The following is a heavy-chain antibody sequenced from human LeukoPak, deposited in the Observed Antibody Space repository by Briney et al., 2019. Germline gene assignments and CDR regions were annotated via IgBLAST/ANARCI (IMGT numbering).Heavy chain of an antibody. CDR3: ARGDDSSGYPIDY. J-gene: IGHJ4*02. CDR1: GYTFTGYY. D-gene: IGHD3-22*01. CDR2: INPNSGGT. V-gene: IGHV1-2*02. Sequence: ASVKVSCKASGYTFTGYYMHWVRQAPGQGLEWMAWINPNSGGTNYAQKFQGRVTMTRDTSISTAYMELSRLRSDDTAVYYCARGDDSSGYPIDYWGQGTLVTVSS.